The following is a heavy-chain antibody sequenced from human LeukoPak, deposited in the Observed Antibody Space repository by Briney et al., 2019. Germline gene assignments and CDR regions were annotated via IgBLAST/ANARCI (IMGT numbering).Heavy chain of an antibody. V-gene: IGHV3-48*01. J-gene: IGHJ3*02. CDR3: ATTVTYAPDAFAI. CDR2: ISSSSSTI. CDR1: GFTFSSYS. Sequence: PGGSLRLSCAASGFTFSSYSMNWVRQAPGKGLEWVSYISSSSSTIYYADSVKGRFTISRDNAKNTLYLQMNSLRAEDTAVYYCATTVTYAPDAFAIWGQGTMVTVSS. D-gene: IGHD4-17*01.